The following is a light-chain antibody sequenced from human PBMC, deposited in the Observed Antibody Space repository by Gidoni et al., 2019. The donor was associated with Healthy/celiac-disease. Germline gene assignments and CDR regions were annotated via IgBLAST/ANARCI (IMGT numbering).Light chain of an antibody. CDR3: QQYDNLPYT. CDR2: DAS. CDR1: QDISNY. V-gene: IGKV1-33*01. J-gene: IGKJ2*01. Sequence: DIQMTQSTSSLSASVGDRVTITCQASQDISNYLNWYQQKPGKAPKLLIYDASNLETGVPSRFSGSGSGTDFTFTISSLQPEDIATYYCQQYDNLPYTFGQGTKLEFK.